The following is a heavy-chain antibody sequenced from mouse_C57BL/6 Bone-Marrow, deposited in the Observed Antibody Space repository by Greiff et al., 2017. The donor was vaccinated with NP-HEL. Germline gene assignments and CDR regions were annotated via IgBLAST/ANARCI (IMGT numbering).Heavy chain of an antibody. CDR1: GFSLTSYG. D-gene: IGHD1-1*01. CDR3: ARSGDYYGSSYGTWFAY. V-gene: IGHV2-2*01. Sequence: QVQLKESGPGLVQPSQSLSITCTVSGFSLTSYGVHWVRQSPGKGLEWLGVIWSGGSTDYNAAFISSLSISKDNSKSQVFFKMNSLKADDTAIYYCARSGDYYGSSYGTWFAYWGQGTLVTVSA. CDR2: IWSGGST. J-gene: IGHJ3*01.